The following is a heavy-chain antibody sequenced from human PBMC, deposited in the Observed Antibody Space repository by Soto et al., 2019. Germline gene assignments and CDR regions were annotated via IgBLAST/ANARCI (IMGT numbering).Heavy chain of an antibody. Sequence: QVQLQESSPGPVKPSETLSLTCTVSGDSITNYYWSWIRQPPGKGLEWVGNIYYTGSTNYNPSLKSRVTISIDTFKNQFSLRLSSVTAADTAVYYCARDSRVPTWGQGTLVTVSS. J-gene: IGHJ5*02. CDR2: IYYTGST. CDR3: ARDSRVPT. CDR1: GDSITNYY. V-gene: IGHV4-59*01.